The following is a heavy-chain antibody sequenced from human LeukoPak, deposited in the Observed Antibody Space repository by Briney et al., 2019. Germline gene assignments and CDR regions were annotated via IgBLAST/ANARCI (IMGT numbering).Heavy chain of an antibody. CDR3: ARDDTYGSGSYYDFDY. CDR1: GYTFTSYG. V-gene: IGHV1-18*01. Sequence: ASVRVSCKASGYTFTSYGISWVRQAPGQGLEWMGWISAYNGNTNYAQKLQGRVTMTTDTSTSTAYMELRSLRSDDTAVYYCARDDTYGSGSYYDFDYWGQGTLVTVSS. J-gene: IGHJ4*02. CDR2: ISAYNGNT. D-gene: IGHD3-10*01.